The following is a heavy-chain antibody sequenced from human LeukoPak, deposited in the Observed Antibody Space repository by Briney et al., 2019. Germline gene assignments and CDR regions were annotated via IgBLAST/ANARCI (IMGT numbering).Heavy chain of an antibody. D-gene: IGHD6-19*01. J-gene: IGHJ6*02. CDR2: IWYAESST. CDR1: GFIFNSYG. Sequence: GGSQRLFCAASGFIFNSYGIHWVRQAPGKGLEWVAVIWYAESSTYYTDSVKGRFTISRDNSKKTVYLQMNSLRVEDTGVYYCARDGSFGRDVWGQGTTVTVSS. V-gene: IGHV3-33*01. CDR3: ARDGSFGRDV.